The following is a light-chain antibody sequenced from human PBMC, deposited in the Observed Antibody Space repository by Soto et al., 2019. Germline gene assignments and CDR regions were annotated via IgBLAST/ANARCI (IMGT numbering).Light chain of an antibody. CDR3: QVRTNWSIA. J-gene: IGKJ5*01. CDR2: DAS. Sequence: PGERATLSCRASQSVSSYLAWYQQKPGQAPRLLIYDASNRATGIPARFSDTGSGTDFTLTINNLEPEDFAVYYCQVRTNWSIAFGRGTRLEIK. CDR1: QSVSSY. V-gene: IGKV3-11*01.